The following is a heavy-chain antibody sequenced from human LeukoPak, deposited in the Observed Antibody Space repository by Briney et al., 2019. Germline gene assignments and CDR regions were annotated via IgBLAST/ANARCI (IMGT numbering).Heavy chain of an antibody. CDR2: ISGSGGNT. CDR1: GFTFSSYA. Sequence: GGSLRLSCAASGFTFSSYAMSWVRQAPGKGLDWVSAISGSGGNTYYADSVKGRFTISRDNSKHTLYLQMNSLRAEDTAVYYCAREGIAAAGNFDCWGQGTLVTVSS. D-gene: IGHD6-13*01. CDR3: AREGIAAAGNFDC. J-gene: IGHJ4*02. V-gene: IGHV3-23*01.